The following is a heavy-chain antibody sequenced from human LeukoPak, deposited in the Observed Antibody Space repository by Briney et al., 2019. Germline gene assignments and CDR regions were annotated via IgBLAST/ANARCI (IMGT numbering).Heavy chain of an antibody. CDR1: GLAFSSYW. D-gene: IGHD2-15*01. CDR3: VREWWGNS. J-gene: IGHJ4*02. V-gene: IGHV3-7*01. CDR2: IKQDGSVK. Sequence: GGSLRLSCAASGLAFSSYWMGWVRQAPGKGLEWVANIKQDGSVKNYVDSVKGRFTISRDNAKSSLYLQMNSLRAEDTAVYYCVREWWGNSWGQGTLVTVSS.